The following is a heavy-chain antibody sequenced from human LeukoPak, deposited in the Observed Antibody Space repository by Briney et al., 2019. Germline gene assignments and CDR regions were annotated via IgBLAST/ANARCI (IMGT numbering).Heavy chain of an antibody. CDR1: GFTFSSYA. V-gene: IGHV3-23*01. CDR3: AKDQWEPWYFDL. D-gene: IGHD1-26*01. J-gene: IGHJ2*01. Sequence: GSLRLSCAASGFTFSSYAMSWVRQAPGKGLEWVSAISGSGGSTYYADSVKGRFTISRDNSKNTLYLQMNSLRAEDTAVYYCAKDQWEPWYFDLWGRGTLVTVSS. CDR2: ISGSGGST.